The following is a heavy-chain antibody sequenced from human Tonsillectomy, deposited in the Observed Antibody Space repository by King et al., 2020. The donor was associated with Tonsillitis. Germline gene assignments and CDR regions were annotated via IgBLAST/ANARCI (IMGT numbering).Heavy chain of an antibody. CDR2: IYYSGRT. Sequence: VQLQESGPGLVKPSETLSLTCSISGGSISTYYWSWIRQPPGKGLEWIGYIYYSGRTDYNPSLKSRVTISVDTSKNQFSLKLRSVTAADTAMYYCARHEGQWLAYFDYWGQGVLVTVSS. CDR1: GGSISTYY. D-gene: IGHD6-19*01. CDR3: ARHEGQWLAYFDY. J-gene: IGHJ4*02. V-gene: IGHV4-59*08.